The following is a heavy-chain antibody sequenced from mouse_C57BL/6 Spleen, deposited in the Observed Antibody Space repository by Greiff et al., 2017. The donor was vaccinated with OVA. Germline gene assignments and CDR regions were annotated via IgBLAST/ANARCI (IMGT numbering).Heavy chain of an antibody. CDR3: ARHGNPFDY. V-gene: IGHV5-6*01. Sequence: DVQLQESGGDLVKPGGSLKLSCAASGFTFSSYGMSWVRQTPDKRLEWVATISSGGSYTYYPDSVKGRFTISRDNAKNTLYLQMSSLKSEDTAMYYCARHGNPFDYWGQGTTLTVSS. D-gene: IGHD4-1*01. J-gene: IGHJ2*01. CDR2: ISSGGSYT. CDR1: GFTFSSYG.